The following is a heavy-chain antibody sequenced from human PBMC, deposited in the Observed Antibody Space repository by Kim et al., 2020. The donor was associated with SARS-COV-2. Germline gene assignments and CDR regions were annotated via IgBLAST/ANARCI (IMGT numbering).Heavy chain of an antibody. CDR1: GFTFDDYA. V-gene: IGHV3-9*01. D-gene: IGHD2-2*01. J-gene: IGHJ6*02. CDR2: ISWNSGSI. CDR3: AKGSHLADCSSTSCKSIQHYYYYYGMDV. Sequence: GGSLRLSCAASGFTFDDYAMHWVRQAPGKGLEWVSGISWNSGSIGYADSVKGRFTISRDNAKNSLYLQMNSLRAEDTALYYCAKGSHLADCSSTSCKSIQHYYYYYGMDVWGQGATVTVSS.